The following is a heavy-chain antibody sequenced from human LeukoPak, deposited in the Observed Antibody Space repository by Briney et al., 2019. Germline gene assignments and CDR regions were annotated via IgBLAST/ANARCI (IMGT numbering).Heavy chain of an antibody. CDR2: IPYDGGNK. CDR1: GFTFSSYA. CDR3: AREALPFYSSRRDAFDI. D-gene: IGHD6-13*01. V-gene: IGHV3-30-3*01. Sequence: GGSLRLSCAASGFTFSSYAMHWVRQAPGKGLEWVAVIPYDGGNKYYTDSVKGRFTISRDNSKNTLYLQMNSLRAEDTAVYYCAREALPFYSSRRDAFDIWGQGTMVTVSS. J-gene: IGHJ3*02.